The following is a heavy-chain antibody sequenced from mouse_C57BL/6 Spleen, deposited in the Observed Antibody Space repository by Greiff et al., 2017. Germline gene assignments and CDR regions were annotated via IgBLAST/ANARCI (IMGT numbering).Heavy chain of an antibody. CDR3: ARSRWSYAMDY. J-gene: IGHJ4*01. CDR2: INPNNGGT. Sequence: VQLQQSGPELVKPGASVKISCKASGYTFTDYYMNWVKQSHGKSLEWIGDINPNNGGTSYNQKFKGKATLTVDKSSSTAYMELRSLTSEDSAVYYCARSRWSYAMDYWGQGTSVTVSS. V-gene: IGHV1-26*01. CDR1: GYTFTDYY. D-gene: IGHD1-1*02.